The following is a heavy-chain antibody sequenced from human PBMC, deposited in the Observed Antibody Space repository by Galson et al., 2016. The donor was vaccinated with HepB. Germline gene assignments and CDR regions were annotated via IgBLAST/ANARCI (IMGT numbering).Heavy chain of an antibody. Sequence: CAISGDSVSSNIDAWNWIRQSPSRGLEWLGRTYYRSQWYVDYAVSVKSRININPDTSKNQFSLHLNSVTPEDTAVYYRARDGPATHDAFDFWGQGTMVTVSS. J-gene: IGHJ3*01. CDR2: TYYRSQWYV. V-gene: IGHV6-1*01. CDR3: ARDGPATHDAFDF. CDR1: GDSVSSNIDA.